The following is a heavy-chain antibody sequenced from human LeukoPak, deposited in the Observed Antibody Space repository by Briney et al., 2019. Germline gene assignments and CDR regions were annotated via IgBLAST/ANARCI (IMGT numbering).Heavy chain of an antibody. V-gene: IGHV3-43*01. D-gene: IGHD1-26*01. CDR2: ISWDGGST. Sequence: GGSLRLSCAASGFTFDDYTMHWVRQAPGKGLEWVSLISWDGGSTYYADSVKGRFTISRDNSKNSLYLQMNSLRAEDTAVYYCARESGSLLSKPFDYWGQGTLVTVSS. CDR3: ARESGSLLSKPFDY. CDR1: GFTFDDYT. J-gene: IGHJ4*02.